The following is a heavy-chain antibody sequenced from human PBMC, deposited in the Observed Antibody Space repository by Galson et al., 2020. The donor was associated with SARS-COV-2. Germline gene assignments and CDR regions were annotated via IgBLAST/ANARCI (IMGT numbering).Heavy chain of an antibody. J-gene: IGHJ3*02. Sequence: GGSLRLSCTASGFTFTNSAMSWVRQAPGRGLEWVSRLGGSSAGTYYEDSVKGRFTIARDNSKSPLYLQMTSRSVEDTALYYCAKGGGGLYPLGAFEIWGQGTMVIVSS. D-gene: IGHD6-19*01. CDR1: GFTFTNSA. V-gene: IGHV3-23*01. CDR3: AKGGGGLYPLGAFEI. CDR2: LGGSSAGT.